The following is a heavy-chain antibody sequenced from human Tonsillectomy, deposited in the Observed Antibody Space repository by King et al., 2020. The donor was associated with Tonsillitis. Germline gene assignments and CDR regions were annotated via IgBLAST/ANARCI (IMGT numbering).Heavy chain of an antibody. CDR3: ARDWWHKAASGYYFDY. D-gene: IGHD6-13*01. V-gene: IGHV3-33*01. CDR1: GFTFSSYG. CDR2: IWYDGSDK. Sequence: VQLVESGGGVVQPGRSLRLSCAASGFTFSSYGMHWVRQAPGKGLEWVAVIWYDGSDKYYADSVKGRFTISRDNSKNTLYLQMNSLRAEDTAVYYCARDWWHKAASGYYFDYWGQGTRVTVSS. J-gene: IGHJ4*02.